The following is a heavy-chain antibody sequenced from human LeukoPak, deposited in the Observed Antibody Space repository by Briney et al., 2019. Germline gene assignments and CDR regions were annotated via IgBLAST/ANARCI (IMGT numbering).Heavy chain of an antibody. CDR3: ARTGVLAAAFDY. J-gene: IGHJ4*02. CDR1: GFAFSSYW. D-gene: IGHD6-13*01. V-gene: IGHV3-7*02. CDR2: IKGDESEI. Sequence: PGGSLRLSCAASGFAFSSYWMSWVRQAPGKGLEWVAAIKGDESEIYYVDSVKGRFTISRDNTKNSLYLRMNNLRAEDTAVYYCARTGVLAAAFDYWGQGTLVTVSS.